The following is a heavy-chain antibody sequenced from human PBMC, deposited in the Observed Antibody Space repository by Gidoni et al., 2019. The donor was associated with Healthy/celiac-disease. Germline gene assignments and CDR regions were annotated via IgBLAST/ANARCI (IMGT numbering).Heavy chain of an antibody. Sequence: QVQLQQWGAGLLKPSETLSLTCAVYGGSFSGYYWSWIRQPPGKGLEWIGEINHSGSTNYNPSLKSRVTISVDTSKNQFSLKLSFVTAADTAVYYCARGYLPPNYRHYYYYYMDVWGKGTTVTVSS. J-gene: IGHJ6*03. V-gene: IGHV4-34*01. CDR3: ARGYLPPNYRHYYYYYMDV. CDR2: INHSGST. CDR1: GGSFSGYY. D-gene: IGHD4-4*01.